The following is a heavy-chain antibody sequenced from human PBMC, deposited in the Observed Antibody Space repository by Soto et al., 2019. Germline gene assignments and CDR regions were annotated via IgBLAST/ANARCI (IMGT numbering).Heavy chain of an antibody. CDR2: ISWNSGSI. CDR3: AKDSRYFDWLFRAFDI. CDR1: GFTFDDYA. Sequence: EVQLEESGGGLVQPGRSLRLSCAASGFTFDDYAMHWVRQAPGKGLEWVSGISWNSGSIGYADSVKGRFTISRDNAKNSLYLQMNSLRAEDTALYYCAKDSRYFDWLFRAFDIWGQGTMVTVSS. J-gene: IGHJ3*02. D-gene: IGHD3-9*01. V-gene: IGHV3-9*01.